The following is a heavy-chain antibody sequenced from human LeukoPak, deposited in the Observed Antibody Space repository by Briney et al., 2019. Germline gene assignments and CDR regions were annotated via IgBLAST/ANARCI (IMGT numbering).Heavy chain of an antibody. CDR2: ISGSGAAT. CDR3: AKDLSSGWYPYYFDF. V-gene: IGHV3-23*01. D-gene: IGHD6-19*01. J-gene: IGHJ4*02. CDR1: GFAFNSSE. Sequence: GGSLRLSCAASGFAFNSSEMNWVRQAPGKGLEWVSAISGSGAATFNADSVKGRFTISRDNSKNTLYLQMNSLRAEDTAVYYCAKDLSSGWYPYYFDFWGRGTLVTVSS.